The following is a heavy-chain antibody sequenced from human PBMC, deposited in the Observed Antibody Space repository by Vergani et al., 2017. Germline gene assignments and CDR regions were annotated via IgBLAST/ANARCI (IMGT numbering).Heavy chain of an antibody. V-gene: IGHV4-59*01. Sequence: QVQLQESGPGLVKPSETLSLTCTVSGGSISSYYWSWIRQPPGKGLEWIGYIYYSGSTNYNPPLKSRVTISVDTSKNQFSLKLSSVTAADTAVYYCARVGSYYFDYWGQGTLVTVSA. CDR1: GGSISSYY. J-gene: IGHJ4*02. D-gene: IGHD1-26*01. CDR3: ARVGSYYFDY. CDR2: IYYSGST.